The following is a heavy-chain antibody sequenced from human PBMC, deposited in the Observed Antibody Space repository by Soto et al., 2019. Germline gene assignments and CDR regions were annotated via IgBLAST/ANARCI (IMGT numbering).Heavy chain of an antibody. V-gene: IGHV3-21*01. CDR2: ISSSSSYI. CDR1: GFTFSSYS. J-gene: IGHJ6*02. D-gene: IGHD3-3*01. CDR3: ARDHAYYDFWSGYQVYYYYGMDV. Sequence: EVQLVESGGGLVKPGGSLRLPCAASGFTFSSYSMNWVRQAPGKGLEWVSSISSSSSYIYYADSVKGRFTISRDNAKNSLYLQMNSLRAEDTAVYYCARDHAYYDFWSGYQVYYYYGMDVWGQGTTVTVSS.